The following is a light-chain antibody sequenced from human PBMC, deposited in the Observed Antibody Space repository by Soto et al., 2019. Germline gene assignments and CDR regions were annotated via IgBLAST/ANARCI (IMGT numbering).Light chain of an antibody. J-gene: IGKJ1*01. Sequence: DIQMTQSPSTLSASVGDRITITCRASQNINIYLAWYQQKPGKAPELLIYDASNLESWVPSRFSGSGSGTEFTLTISSLQTDDFVVYYCQQYDSYPWTFGQGTKVEV. CDR2: DAS. V-gene: IGKV1-5*01. CDR3: QQYDSYPWT. CDR1: QNINIY.